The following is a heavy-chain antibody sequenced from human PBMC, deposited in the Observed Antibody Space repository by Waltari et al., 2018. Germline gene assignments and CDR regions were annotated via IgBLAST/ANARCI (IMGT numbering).Heavy chain of an antibody. CDR1: GGSISSSSYY. V-gene: IGHV4-39*01. D-gene: IGHD6-19*01. J-gene: IGHJ4*02. Sequence: QLQLQESGPGLVKPSETLSLTCTVSGGSISSSSYYWGWIRQPPGKGLEWIGSIYYSGSPCYNPSLKSRVTISVDTSKNQFSLKLSSVTAADTAVYYCALSIAVAAQGGNFDYWGQGTLVTVSS. CDR3: ALSIAVAAQGGNFDY. CDR2: IYYSGSP.